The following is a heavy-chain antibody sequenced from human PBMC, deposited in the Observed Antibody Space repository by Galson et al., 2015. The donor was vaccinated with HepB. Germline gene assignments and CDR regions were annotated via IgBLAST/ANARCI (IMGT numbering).Heavy chain of an antibody. CDR3: ARFREGGGWLDY. CDR2: IYHGGST. D-gene: IGHD6-19*01. Sequence: SETLSLTCAVSGGSISSNSWWSWVRQSPGKGLECIGEIYHGGSTSYNPSLKSRVTISVDKSKNQFSLKLSSVTAADTAVYYCARFREGGGWLDYWGQGILVTVSS. V-gene: IGHV4-4*02. CDR1: GGSISSNSW. J-gene: IGHJ4*02.